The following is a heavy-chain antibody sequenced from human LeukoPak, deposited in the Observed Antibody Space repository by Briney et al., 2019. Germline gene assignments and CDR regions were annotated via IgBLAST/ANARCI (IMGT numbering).Heavy chain of an antibody. D-gene: IGHD3-16*01. J-gene: IGHJ4*02. V-gene: IGHV4-38-2*02. Sequence: SETLSLTCAISGYSISSGYYWDWIRQPPGKGLERIGTVYHSGTTFYNSSLKSRITISVDTSKNQFSLKLSSVTAADTAVYFCARDERFGVLNFWGQGTLVTVSS. CDR2: VYHSGTT. CDR3: ARDERFGVLNF. CDR1: GYSISSGYY.